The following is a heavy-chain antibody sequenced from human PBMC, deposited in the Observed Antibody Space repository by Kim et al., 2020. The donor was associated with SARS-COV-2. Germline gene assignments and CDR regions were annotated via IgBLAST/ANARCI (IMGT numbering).Heavy chain of an antibody. Sequence: GKGRFTISRDNAKNSLYLQMNSLGAEDTALYYCVKDGCRGGSCYSSWFDPWGQGTLVTVSS. V-gene: IGHV3-9*01. J-gene: IGHJ5*02. D-gene: IGHD2-15*01. CDR3: VKDGCRGGSCYSSWFDP.